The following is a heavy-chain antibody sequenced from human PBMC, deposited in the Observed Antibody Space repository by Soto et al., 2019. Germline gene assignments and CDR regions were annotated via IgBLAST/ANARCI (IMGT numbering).Heavy chain of an antibody. V-gene: IGHV3-23*01. D-gene: IGHD3-22*01. J-gene: IGHJ4*02. CDR3: AKATYYYDSSGYFPFDY. CDR2: ISGSGGST. CDR1: GFTFSSYA. Sequence: GGSLRLSCAASGFTFSSYAMSWVRQAPGKGLEWVSAISGSGGSTYYADSVEGRFTISRDNSKNTLYLQMNSLRAEDTAVYYCAKATYYYDSSGYFPFDYWGRGTLVTVSS.